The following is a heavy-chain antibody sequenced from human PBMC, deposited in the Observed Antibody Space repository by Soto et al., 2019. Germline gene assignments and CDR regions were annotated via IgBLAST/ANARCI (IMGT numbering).Heavy chain of an antibody. V-gene: IGHV3-30*18. Sequence: QVQLVESGGGVVQPGRSLRLSCAASGFTFSSYGMHWVRQAPGKGLEWVAVISYDGSNKYYADSVKGRFTISRDNSKNPLYLQMNSLRDEDTAVYYCAKDLEDTAMVLDYWGQGTLVTVSS. CDR2: ISYDGSNK. CDR1: GFTFSSYG. J-gene: IGHJ4*02. D-gene: IGHD5-18*01. CDR3: AKDLEDTAMVLDY.